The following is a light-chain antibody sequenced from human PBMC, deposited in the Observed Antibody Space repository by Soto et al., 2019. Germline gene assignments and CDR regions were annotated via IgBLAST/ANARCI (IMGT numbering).Light chain of an antibody. J-gene: IGLJ1*01. CDR2: DVS. CDR1: SSDVGGYHY. V-gene: IGLV2-11*01. CDR3: CSYAGSYKGYV. Sequence: QSALTQPRSVSGSPGQSVTISCTGTSSDVGGYHYVSWYQQHPGKAPKLMISDVSKRPSGVPDRFSGSKSGNTASLTISGLQAEDEADYYCCSYAGSYKGYVFGTGTKLTVL.